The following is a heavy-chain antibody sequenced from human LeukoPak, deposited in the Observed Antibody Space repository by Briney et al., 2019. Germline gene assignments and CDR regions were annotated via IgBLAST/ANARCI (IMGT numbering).Heavy chain of an antibody. CDR2: INHSGST. CDR3: ARETPMSTVTPLDY. CDR1: GGSFSGYY. V-gene: IGHV4-34*01. J-gene: IGHJ4*02. Sequence: SETLCLTCAVYGGSFSGYYWSWIRQPPGKGLEWIGEINHSGSTNYNPSLKSRVTISVDTSKNQFSLKLCSVTAADTAVYYCARETPMSTVTPLDYWGQATLVTVSS. D-gene: IGHD4-17*01.